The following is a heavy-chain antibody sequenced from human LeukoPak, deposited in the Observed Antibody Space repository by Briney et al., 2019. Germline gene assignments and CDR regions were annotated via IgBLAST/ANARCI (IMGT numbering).Heavy chain of an antibody. J-gene: IGHJ5*01. CDR1: GFSFGNYA. CDR3: VKDPRDTYGTNWFVS. V-gene: IGHV3-23*01. D-gene: IGHD2-21*01. CDR2: ISGTGGAT. Sequence: QPGGSLRLSCVASGFSFGNYAMSWVRQAPGKGLQWVSQISGTGGATWYAGFARDRFTISGDNSKKTLYLQMSGLRVEDTAMYYCVKDPRDTYGTNWFVSWGQGTLLIVSS.